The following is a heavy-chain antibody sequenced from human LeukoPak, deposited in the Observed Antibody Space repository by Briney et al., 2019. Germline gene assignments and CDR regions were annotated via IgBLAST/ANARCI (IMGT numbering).Heavy chain of an antibody. J-gene: IGHJ6*02. CDR2: IYTSGST. V-gene: IGHV4-4*07. CDR3: ARDPLYSSGWYALHNYYYYGMDV. Sequence: SETLSLTCTVSGGSLSSYYWSWIRQPVGKGLEWIGRIYTSGSTNYNPSLKSRVTMSVDTSKNQFSLKLSSVTAADTAVYYCARDPLYSSGWYALHNYYYYGMDVWGQGTTVTVSS. D-gene: IGHD6-19*01. CDR1: GGSLSSYY.